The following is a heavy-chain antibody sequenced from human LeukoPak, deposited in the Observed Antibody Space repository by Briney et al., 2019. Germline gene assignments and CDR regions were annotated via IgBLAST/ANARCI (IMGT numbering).Heavy chain of an antibody. CDR2: INSDGSST. Sequence: GGSLRLSCAASGFTFSSYWMHWVRQAPGKGLVWVSRINSDGSSTSYADSVKGRFTISRDNAKNSLFLRMSSLRVEDTAVYYCARPRTAWSSHWYFEVWGRGTLVTVSS. V-gene: IGHV3-74*01. CDR3: ARPRTAWSSHWYFEV. D-gene: IGHD1-1*01. CDR1: GFTFSSYW. J-gene: IGHJ2*01.